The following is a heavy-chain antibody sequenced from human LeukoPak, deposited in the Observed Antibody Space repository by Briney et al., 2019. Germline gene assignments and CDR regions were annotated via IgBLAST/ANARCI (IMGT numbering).Heavy chain of an antibody. D-gene: IGHD2-15*01. J-gene: IGHJ5*02. Sequence: PSETLSLTCTVSGGSISSYYWSWIRQPAGKGLEWIGRIYTSGSTNYNPSLKSRVTISVDTSKNQFSLKLSSVTAADTAVYYCARGHWTFYCSGGSCYNNWFDPWGQGTLVTVSS. CDR3: ARGHWTFYCSGGSCYNNWFDP. CDR2: IYTSGST. CDR1: GGSISSYY. V-gene: IGHV4-4*07.